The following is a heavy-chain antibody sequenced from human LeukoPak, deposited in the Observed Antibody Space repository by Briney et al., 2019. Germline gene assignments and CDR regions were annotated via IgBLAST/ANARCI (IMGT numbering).Heavy chain of an antibody. CDR2: IYSGGST. CDR3: ARETGIEVNWAFDI. V-gene: IGHV3-53*04. D-gene: IGHD1-1*01. CDR1: GFTVSSNY. J-gene: IGHJ3*02. Sequence: GGSLRLSCAASGFTVSSNYMSWVRQAPGKGLEWVSVIYSGGSTYYADSVKGRFTISRRNSKNTLYLQMNSLRAEDTAVYYCARETGIEVNWAFDIWGQGTMVTVSS.